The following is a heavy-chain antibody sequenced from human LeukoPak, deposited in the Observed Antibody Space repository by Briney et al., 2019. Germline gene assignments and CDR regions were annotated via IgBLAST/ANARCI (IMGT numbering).Heavy chain of an antibody. J-gene: IGHJ4*02. CDR3: ARHNGDSYLDL. CDR2: VHHSGNT. V-gene: IGHV4-59*02. D-gene: IGHD2-21*01. Sequence: SATLSLTCTVSGVSVRSSFWSWIRQPPGKGLEYIGYVHHSGNTKYNPSLQSRVTMSVDTARSQFSLNLSSVTPADSVVYYCARHNGDSYLDLWAQGSLVTVSS. CDR1: GVSVRSSF.